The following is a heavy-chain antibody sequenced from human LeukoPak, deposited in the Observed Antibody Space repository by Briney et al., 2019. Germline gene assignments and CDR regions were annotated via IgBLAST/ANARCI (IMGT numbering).Heavy chain of an antibody. J-gene: IGHJ5*02. CDR3: ARENHIVVVTGRLPTEYIWFDP. CDR2: IYSGGST. D-gene: IGHD2-21*02. CDR1: GFTVSSNY. V-gene: IGHV3-66*01. Sequence: GGSLRLSCAASGFTVSSNYMSWVRQAPGKGLEWVSVIYSGGSTYYADSVKGRFTISRDNSKNTLYLQMNSLRAEDTAVYYCARENHIVVVTGRLPTEYIWFDPWGQGTLVTVSS.